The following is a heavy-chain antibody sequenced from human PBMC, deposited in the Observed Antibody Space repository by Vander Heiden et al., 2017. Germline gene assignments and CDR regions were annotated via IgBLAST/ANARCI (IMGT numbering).Heavy chain of an antibody. CDR3: AKGWSGGPTGYYYYGMDV. Sequence: EVQLLESGGGLVQPGGSLRLSCVASGFTFSGDGMSWVRPARGKRLEWVSAIRGSGGSTDYADSVKGRFTISRDNSKNTLYLQMNSLRAEDTAVYYCAKGWSGGPTGYYYYGMDVWGQGTTVTVSS. J-gene: IGHJ6*02. CDR1: GFTFSGDG. D-gene: IGHD3-10*01. V-gene: IGHV3-23*01. CDR2: IRGSGGST.